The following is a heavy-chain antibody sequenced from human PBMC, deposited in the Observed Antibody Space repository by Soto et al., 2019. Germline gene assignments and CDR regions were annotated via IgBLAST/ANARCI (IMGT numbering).Heavy chain of an antibody. V-gene: IGHV3-64D*06. J-gene: IGHJ5*02. CDR1: GFTFSSYA. D-gene: IGHD3-9*01. Sequence: GGSLRLSCSASGFTFSSYAMHWVRQAPGKGLEYVSAISSNGGSTYYADSVKGRFTISRDNSKNTLYLQMSSLRAEDTAVYYCVKAVTYYDILTGYYYNWFDPWGQGTLVTVSS. CDR3: VKAVTYYDILTGYYYNWFDP. CDR2: ISSNGGST.